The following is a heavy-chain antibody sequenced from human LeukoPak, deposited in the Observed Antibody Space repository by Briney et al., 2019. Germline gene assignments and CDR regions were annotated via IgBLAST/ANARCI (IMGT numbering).Heavy chain of an antibody. CDR1: GFTFSNYA. D-gene: IGHD1-26*01. CDR2: ISGSGSST. CDR3: AKYSGSYYYPPNWDS. V-gene: IGHV3-23*01. J-gene: IGHJ4*02. Sequence: GGSLRLSCAASGFTFSNYAMTWVRQAPGKGLEWDSGISGSGSSTYYADSVKGRFTLSRDYPKNTLYLQTNSLRAEDTAVYFCAKYSGSYYYPPNWDSWGQGTLVTVSS.